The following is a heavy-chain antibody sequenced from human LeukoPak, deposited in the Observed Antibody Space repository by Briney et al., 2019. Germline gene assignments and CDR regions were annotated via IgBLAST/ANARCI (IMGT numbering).Heavy chain of an antibody. D-gene: IGHD4-17*01. CDR3: ASRPNYGDYGVLVY. J-gene: IGHJ4*02. V-gene: IGHV1-69*13. CDR2: IIPIFGTA. Sequence: SVKVSCKASGGTFSSYAISWVRQAPGQGLEWMGGIIPIFGTANYAQKFQGRVTITADESTSTAYMELSSLRSEDTAVYYCASRPNYGDYGVLVYWGQGTLVTVSS. CDR1: GGTFSSYA.